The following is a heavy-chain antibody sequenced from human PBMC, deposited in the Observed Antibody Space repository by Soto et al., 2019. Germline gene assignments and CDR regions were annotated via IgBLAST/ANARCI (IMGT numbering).Heavy chain of an antibody. V-gene: IGHV1-69*13. CDR2: IIPIFGTA. CDR1: GGTFSSYA. J-gene: IGHJ3*02. Sequence: SVKVSCKASGGTFSSYAISWVRQAPGQGLEWMGGIIPIFGTANYAQKFQGRVTITADESTSTAYMELSSLRSEDTAVYYCARVAGRTRFAAFDIWGQGTMVTV. CDR3: ARVAGRTRFAAFDI. D-gene: IGHD1-26*01.